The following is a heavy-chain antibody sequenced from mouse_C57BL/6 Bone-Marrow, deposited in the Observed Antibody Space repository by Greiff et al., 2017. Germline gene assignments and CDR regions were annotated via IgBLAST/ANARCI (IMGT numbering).Heavy chain of an antibody. CDR2: IRLKSDTYAT. D-gene: IGHD1-1*01. V-gene: IGHV6-3*01. Sequence: EVQLMESGAGLVQPGGSMKLSCVASGFSFTNYWMNWVRQSPGKGLEWVGQIRLKSDTYATHYPESVKGRFTIARDDSKSSFYLQMNTVRAEDTGIYYCTGRGYGSRFDYWGQGTTLTVSS. J-gene: IGHJ2*01. CDR1: GFSFTNYW. CDR3: TGRGYGSRFDY.